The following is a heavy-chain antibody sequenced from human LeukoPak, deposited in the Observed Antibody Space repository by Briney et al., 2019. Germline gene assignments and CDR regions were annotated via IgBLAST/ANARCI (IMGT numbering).Heavy chain of an antibody. D-gene: IGHD3-10*01. V-gene: IGHV1-8*01. Sequence: WASVKVSCKASGYTFTSYDINWVRQATGQGLEWIGWMNPNSGNTGYAQKFQGRVTITRNTSISTAYMELSSLRSEDTAVYYCARVPPFFLLLRGAFDIWGQGTMVTVSS. CDR1: GYTFTSYD. J-gene: IGHJ3*02. CDR3: ARVPPFFLLLRGAFDI. CDR2: MNPNSGNT.